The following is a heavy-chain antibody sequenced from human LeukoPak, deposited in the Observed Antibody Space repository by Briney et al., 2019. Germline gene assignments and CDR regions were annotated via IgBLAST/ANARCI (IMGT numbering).Heavy chain of an antibody. D-gene: IGHD5-24*01. V-gene: IGHV3-30*18. CDR2: KSYDGSNV. CDR1: GFTFSSSG. Sequence: PGGPLRLSCAAPGFTFSSSGMHWVRQPPGKGLEWVTVKSYDGSNVYYADSVKGRFTISRDNSMQTVYLQMNSLRPEDTAVYYCGKGSTRGFYYFDNWGQGTLVTVSS. J-gene: IGHJ4*02. CDR3: GKGSTRGFYYFDN.